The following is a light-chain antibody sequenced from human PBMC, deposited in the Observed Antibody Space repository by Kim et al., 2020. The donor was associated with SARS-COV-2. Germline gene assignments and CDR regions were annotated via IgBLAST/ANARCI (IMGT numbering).Light chain of an antibody. CDR3: QLWDTGSNHPV. CDR2: FDS. Sequence: SYELTQPPSVSVAPGKTARIACGGKNIGSESVHWYQQQPGQAPLLVIYFDSDRPSGIPERFSGSNSGNTATLTISGVEAADEADYYCQLWDTGSNHPVFGGGTQLTVL. CDR1: NIGSES. V-gene: IGLV3-21*04. J-gene: IGLJ2*01.